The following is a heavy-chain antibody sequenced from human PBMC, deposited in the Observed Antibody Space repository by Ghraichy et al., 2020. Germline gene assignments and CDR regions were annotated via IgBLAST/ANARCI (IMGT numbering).Heavy chain of an antibody. J-gene: IGHJ4*02. Sequence: TLSLTCAVYGGSFSGYYWSWIRQPPGKGLEWIGEINHSGSTNYNPSLKSRVTISVDTSKNQFSLKLSSVTAADTAVYYCARGIKDIVVVPAARFDYWGQGTLVTVSS. CDR1: GGSFSGYY. CDR2: INHSGST. D-gene: IGHD2-2*01. V-gene: IGHV4-34*01. CDR3: ARGIKDIVVVPAARFDY.